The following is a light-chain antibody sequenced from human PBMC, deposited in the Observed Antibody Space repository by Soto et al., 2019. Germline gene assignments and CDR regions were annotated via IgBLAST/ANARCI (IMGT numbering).Light chain of an antibody. Sequence: DIQMTQSPSSLSASVGDRVTITCQASQDISSYLNWYQQKPGKAPKLLIYAASSLQSGVPSRFSGSGSGTDFTLTISSLQPEDFATYYCQQSYSTLPITFGPGTKVDIK. J-gene: IGKJ3*01. CDR1: QDISSY. CDR2: AAS. V-gene: IGKV1-39*01. CDR3: QQSYSTLPIT.